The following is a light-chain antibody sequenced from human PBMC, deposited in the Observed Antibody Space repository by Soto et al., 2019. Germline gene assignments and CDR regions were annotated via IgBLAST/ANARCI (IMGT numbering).Light chain of an antibody. CDR1: QSVGSNY. CDR3: QQYNCSPWT. J-gene: IGKJ1*01. Sequence: ENVLPKSPGTLSIKQGERATLSCRASQSVGSNYLAWYQQKPGQAPRLLIYGASSRATGIPDRFSGGGSGTDFTLTISRLEPEDFAVYYCQQYNCSPWTYGQGTKVDIK. CDR2: GAS. V-gene: IGKV3-20*01.